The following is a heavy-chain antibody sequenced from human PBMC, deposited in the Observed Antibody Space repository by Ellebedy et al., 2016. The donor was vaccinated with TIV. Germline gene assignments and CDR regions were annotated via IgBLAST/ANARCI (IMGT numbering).Heavy chain of an antibody. CDR2: IDSGSGSM. J-gene: IGHJ4*02. CDR3: SRDSIDYFDDDYYSDFDF. Sequence: GESLNISCAASGFAFSSYSMNWVSQAPRKGRDWDSYIDSGSGSMYYADSVKDRFIISRDIGKSSLYLQLNSLSSEDTAVYYCSRDSIDYFDDDYYSDFDFWGQGTLVTVSS. CDR1: GFAFSSYS. D-gene: IGHD2/OR15-2a*01. V-gene: IGHV3-48*01.